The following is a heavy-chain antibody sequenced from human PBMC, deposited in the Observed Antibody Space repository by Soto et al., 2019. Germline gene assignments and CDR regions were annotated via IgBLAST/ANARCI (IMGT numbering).Heavy chain of an antibody. D-gene: IGHD4-17*01. CDR3: ARDSFTTVTTGDWFDP. J-gene: IGHJ5*02. CDR1: GYTFTSYY. Sequence: ASVKVPCKASGYTFTSYYMHWVRQAPGQGLEWMGIINPSGGSTSYAQKFQGRVTMTRDTSTSTVYMELSSLRSEDTAVYYCARDSFTTVTTGDWFDPWGQGTLVTVSS. V-gene: IGHV1-46*03. CDR2: INPSGGST.